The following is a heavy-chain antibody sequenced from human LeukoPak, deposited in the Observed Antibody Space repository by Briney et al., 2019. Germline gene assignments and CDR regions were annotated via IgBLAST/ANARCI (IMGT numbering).Heavy chain of an antibody. CDR2: INPNSGGT. D-gene: IGHD6-6*01. V-gene: IGHV1-2*06. CDR3: ASTDRYSSSSEIFDY. CDR1: GYTFTGYY. J-gene: IGHJ4*02. Sequence: GASVKVSCKASGYTFTGYYMHWVRQAPGRGLEWMGRINPNSGGTNYAQTFQGRVTMTRDTSISTAYMELSRLRSDDTAVYYCASTDRYSSSSEIFDYWGQGTLVTVSS.